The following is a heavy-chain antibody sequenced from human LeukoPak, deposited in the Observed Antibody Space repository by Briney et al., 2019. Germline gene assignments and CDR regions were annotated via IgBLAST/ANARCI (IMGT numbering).Heavy chain of an antibody. D-gene: IGHD6-19*01. V-gene: IGHV3-23*01. CDR3: VASGQWLTVEYFQH. J-gene: IGHJ1*01. CDR1: GFTFSSYA. CDR2: ISGSGGST. Sequence: GGSLRLSCAASGFTFSSYAMSWVRQAPGKGLEWVSAISGSGGSTYYADSVKGRFTISRDNSKNTLYLQMNSLRAEDTAVYYCVASGQWLTVEYFQHWGQGTLVTVSS.